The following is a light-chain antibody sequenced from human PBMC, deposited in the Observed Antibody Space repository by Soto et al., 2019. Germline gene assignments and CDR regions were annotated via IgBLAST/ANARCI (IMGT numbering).Light chain of an antibody. CDR2: GAS. V-gene: IGKV3-15*01. CDR1: QGISRK. Sequence: MVTTPSPATLSVAQRQGFTCYSGASQGISRKVAWYQHKPGQAPRLLISGASTGATGIPARFSGSGSGTEFTLTISSLQSEDCAIYYCQQYHTWPITFGGGTKVDIK. CDR3: QQYHTWPIT. J-gene: IGKJ4*01.